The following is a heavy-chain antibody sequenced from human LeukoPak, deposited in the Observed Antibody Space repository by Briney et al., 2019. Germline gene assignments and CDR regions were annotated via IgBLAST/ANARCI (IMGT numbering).Heavy chain of an antibody. CDR3: ARAPVIDYFGSGSYFDY. J-gene: IGHJ4*02. D-gene: IGHD3-10*01. CDR1: GFTFSRYS. CDR2: ISSSGSAI. Sequence: GGSLRLSCAASGFTFSRYSFNWVRQAPGKGLEWVSYISSSGSAIHYADSVKGRFTISRDNAKNSLYLQMNSLRDEDTAVYYCARAPVIDYFGSGSYFDYWGQGTLATVSS. V-gene: IGHV3-48*02.